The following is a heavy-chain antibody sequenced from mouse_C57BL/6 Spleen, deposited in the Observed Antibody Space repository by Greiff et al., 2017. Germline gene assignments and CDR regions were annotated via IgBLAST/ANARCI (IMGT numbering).Heavy chain of an antibody. CDR3: ARGAPTEKDCDY. CDR1: GYTFTSYT. D-gene: IGHD2-10*01. Sequence: QVHVKQSGAELARPGASVKMSCKASGYTFTSYTMHWVKQRPGQGLEWIGFINPSSGYTKYNQKFKDKATLTADKSSSTAYMQLSSLTSEDSAVYYCARGAPTEKDCDYWGQGTTLTVSS. V-gene: IGHV1-4*01. J-gene: IGHJ2*01. CDR2: INPSSGYT.